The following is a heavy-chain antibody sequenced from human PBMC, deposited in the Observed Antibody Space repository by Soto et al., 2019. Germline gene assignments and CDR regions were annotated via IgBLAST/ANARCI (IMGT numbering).Heavy chain of an antibody. CDR2: IYHSGTT. J-gene: IGHJ4*02. D-gene: IGHD3-16*01. CDR1: DGSFNRGGYY. CDR3: AREGALGNFEY. Sequence: SASRYLTCTVYDGSFNRGGYYWSWIRQRPGKGLEWIGYIYHSGTTSYNPSLKSRVIISVDTSKNHFSLELESVTAADTAMYYCAREGALGNFEYWGQGTLVTVS. V-gene: IGHV4-31*03.